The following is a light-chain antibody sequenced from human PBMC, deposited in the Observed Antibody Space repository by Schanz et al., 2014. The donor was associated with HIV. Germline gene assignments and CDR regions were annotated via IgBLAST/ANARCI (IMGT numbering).Light chain of an antibody. V-gene: IGLV2-14*03. Sequence: QSALTQPASVSGSPGQSITISCTGTSSDVGGYNYASWYQHHPGKAPKLMIYDVSNRPSGVSNRFSGSKSGNTASLTISGLQSEDEADYYCSSYAGSNLYVFGTGTKLTVL. CDR1: SSDVGGYNY. J-gene: IGLJ1*01. CDR2: DVS. CDR3: SSYAGSNLYV.